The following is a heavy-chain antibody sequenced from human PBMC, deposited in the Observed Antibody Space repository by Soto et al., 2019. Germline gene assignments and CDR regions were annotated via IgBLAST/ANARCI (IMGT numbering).Heavy chain of an antibody. CDR1: GFTFSSYA. D-gene: IGHD2-8*01. J-gene: IGHJ5*02. CDR2: ISGRGGST. Sequence: GGSLRLSCAASGFTFSSYAMSWVRQAPGKGLEWVSAISGRGGSTYYADSVKGRFTISRDNSKNTLYLQMNSLGAEDTAVYYCAKDALMVYAMAGFWGNWFDPWGQGTLVTVSS. CDR3: AKDALMVYAMAGFWGNWFDP. V-gene: IGHV3-23*01.